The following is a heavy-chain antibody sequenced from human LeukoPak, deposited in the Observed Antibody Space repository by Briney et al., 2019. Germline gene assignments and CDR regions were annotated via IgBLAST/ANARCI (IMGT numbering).Heavy chain of an antibody. D-gene: IGHD3-10*01. Sequence: SETLSLTCAVSGYSISSGYYWGWIRQPPGKGLEWIGYIYYSGSTNYNPSLKSRVTISVDTSKNQFSLKLSSVTAADTAVYYCARVVWYGSGSYSHYYYYYYMDVWGKGTTVTVSS. CDR3: ARVVWYGSGSYSHYYYYYYMDV. J-gene: IGHJ6*03. CDR1: GYSISSGYY. CDR2: IYYSGST. V-gene: IGHV4-61*01.